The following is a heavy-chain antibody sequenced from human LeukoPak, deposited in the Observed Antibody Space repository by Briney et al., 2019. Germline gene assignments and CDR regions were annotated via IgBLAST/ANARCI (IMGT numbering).Heavy chain of an antibody. CDR2: VYHSGSS. J-gene: IGHJ4*02. CDR1: GYSISSGYQ. CDR3: ARGLAY. V-gene: IGHV4-38-2*02. Sequence: ASETLSLTCTVSGYSISSGYQWGWSRQPPGKGLEWIGNVYHSGSSYSNPSLKSRVTVSVDTSKNQFSLNLTSVTAADTAVYYCARGLAYWGQGTLVTVSS.